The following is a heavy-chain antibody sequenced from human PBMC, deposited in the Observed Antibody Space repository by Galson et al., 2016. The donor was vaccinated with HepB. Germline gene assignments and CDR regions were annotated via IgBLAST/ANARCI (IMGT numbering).Heavy chain of an antibody. CDR2: LNPDGSEK. J-gene: IGHJ4*02. Sequence: SLRLSCAASGFTFSIYAMNWVRQAPGKGLEWVANLNPDGSEKYYVDSVKGRFSISRDNARNSLYLQMNSLRAEDTAVYYCARDFAHSSDDYWGQGTLVTVSS. D-gene: IGHD2-21*01. CDR3: ARDFAHSSDDY. CDR1: GFTFSIYA. V-gene: IGHV3-7*03.